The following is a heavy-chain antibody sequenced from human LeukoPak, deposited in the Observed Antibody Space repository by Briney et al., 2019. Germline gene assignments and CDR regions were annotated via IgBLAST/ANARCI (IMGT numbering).Heavy chain of an antibody. CDR3: ARYADIVVVPAASFDY. CDR1: GGSISSGDYY. CDR2: IYTSGST. V-gene: IGHV4-61*02. J-gene: IGHJ4*02. D-gene: IGHD2-2*01. Sequence: PSQTLSLTCTVSGGSISSGDYYWSWIRQPAGKGLEWIGRIYTSGSTNYNPSLKSRVTMSVDTSKNQFSLKLSSVTAADTAAYYCARYADIVVVPAASFDYWGQGTLVTVSS.